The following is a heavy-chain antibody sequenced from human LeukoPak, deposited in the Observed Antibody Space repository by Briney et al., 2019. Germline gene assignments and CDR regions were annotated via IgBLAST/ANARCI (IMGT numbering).Heavy chain of an antibody. Sequence: PSETLSLTCAVYGGSLSGYYWSWIRQPPGKGLEWIGYIYTSGSTNYNPSLKSRVTISVDTSKNQFSLKLSSVTAADTAVYYCASQKTGTGGFDYWGQGTLVTVSS. V-gene: IGHV4-4*09. CDR2: IYTSGST. CDR1: GGSLSGYY. D-gene: IGHD1-7*01. J-gene: IGHJ4*02. CDR3: ASQKTGTGGFDY.